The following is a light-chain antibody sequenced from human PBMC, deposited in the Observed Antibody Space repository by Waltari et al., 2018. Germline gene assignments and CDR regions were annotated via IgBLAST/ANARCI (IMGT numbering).Light chain of an antibody. J-gene: IGKJ2*01. V-gene: IGKV1-17*01. Sequence: DIHMTQSPSSLSASIGDRVTMTCLASRGIRNDVGWYQQKPGKAPKRLIFGASTLESGVPSRFTGRGTGTEFTLTISRLQPEDFASYFCLQYNSYPYTFGRGTKLEIK. CDR3: LQYNSYPYT. CDR2: GAS. CDR1: RGIRND.